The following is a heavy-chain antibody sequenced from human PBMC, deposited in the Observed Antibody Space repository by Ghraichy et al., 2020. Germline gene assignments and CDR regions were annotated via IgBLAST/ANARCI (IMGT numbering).Heavy chain of an antibody. Sequence: ASVKVSCKASGYTFTSYAMHWVRQAPGQRLEWMGWINAGNGNTKYSQKFQGRVTITRDTSASTAYMELSSLRSEDTAVYYCARDYYDSSGYYYEGDDAFDIWGQGTMGTVSS. V-gene: IGHV1-3*01. J-gene: IGHJ3*02. CDR2: INAGNGNT. D-gene: IGHD3-22*01. CDR3: ARDYYDSSGYYYEGDDAFDI. CDR1: GYTFTSYA.